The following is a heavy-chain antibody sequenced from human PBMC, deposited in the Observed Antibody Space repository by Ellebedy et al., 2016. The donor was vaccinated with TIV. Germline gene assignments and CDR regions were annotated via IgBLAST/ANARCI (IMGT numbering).Heavy chain of an antibody. V-gene: IGHV3-7*01. CDR1: GFTFSRFW. J-gene: IGHJ4*02. D-gene: IGHD5-12*01. CDR3: ASAARGSGAYESF. CDR2: INQGGSET. Sequence: PGGSLRLSCAASGFTFSRFWMAWVRQAPGKGLEWVATINQGGSETYYVDSVKGRFTISRDNSKNSLYLQMNSLRAVDTALYYCASAARGSGAYESFWGQGTLVTVSS.